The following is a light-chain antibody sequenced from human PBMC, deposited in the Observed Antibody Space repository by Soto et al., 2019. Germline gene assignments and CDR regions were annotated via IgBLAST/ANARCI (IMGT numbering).Light chain of an antibody. CDR1: QSISIY. CDR2: ASS. V-gene: IGKV1-39*01. CDR3: QQTYSNPRT. Sequence: DIQMTQSPSSLSASVGDRVTITCRTSQSISIYLNWYQQIPGKAPKLLIYASSNLHTGVPSRFSGSASGTDFTLTISSLQPEDSATYYCQQTYSNPRTFGQGTQGGYQ. J-gene: IGKJ1*01.